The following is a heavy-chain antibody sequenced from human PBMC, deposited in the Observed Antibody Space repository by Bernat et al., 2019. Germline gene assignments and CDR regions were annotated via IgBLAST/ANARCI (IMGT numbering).Heavy chain of an antibody. J-gene: IGHJ1*01. V-gene: IGHV3-48*04. D-gene: IGHD2-2*01. CDR1: GFTFSSYN. Sequence: EVQLVESGGGLVQPGGSLRLSCAASGFTFSSYNMNWVRQAPRKGLELVSYISSSSSTIYYADSVKGRFTISRDNAKNSLYLQMNSLRAEDTAVYYCARGARYFSRTSCYEENFQHWGQGTLVTVSS. CDR3: ARGARYFSRTSCYEENFQH. CDR2: ISSSSSTI.